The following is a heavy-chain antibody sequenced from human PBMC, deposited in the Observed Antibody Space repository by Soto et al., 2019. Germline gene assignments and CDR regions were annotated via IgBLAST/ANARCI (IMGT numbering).Heavy chain of an antibody. CDR3: AKVANCSSTSCYHYYYYGMDV. CDR2: ISYDGSNK. CDR1: GFTFSSYG. J-gene: IGHJ6*02. V-gene: IGHV3-30*18. D-gene: IGHD2-2*01. Sequence: PGGSLRLSCAASGFTFSSYGMHWVRQSPGKGLEWVAVISYDGSNKYYADSVKGRFTISRDNSKNTLYLQMNSLRAEDTAVYYCAKVANCSSTSCYHYYYYGMDVWGQGTTVTVSS.